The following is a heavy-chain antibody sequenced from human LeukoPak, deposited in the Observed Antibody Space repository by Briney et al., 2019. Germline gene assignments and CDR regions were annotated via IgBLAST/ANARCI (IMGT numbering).Heavy chain of an antibody. J-gene: IGHJ5*02. V-gene: IGHV4-39*01. CDR1: GGSISSSSYY. Sequence: SETLSLTCTVSGGSISSSSYYWGWIRRPPGKGLEWIGSFYYSGSTYYNPSLKSRVTISVDTSKNQFSLKLSSLTAADTAVYYCARHERSSITMIRGVKPKKWFDPWGQGTLVTVSS. CDR2: FYYSGST. D-gene: IGHD3-10*01. CDR3: ARHERSSITMIRGVKPKKWFDP.